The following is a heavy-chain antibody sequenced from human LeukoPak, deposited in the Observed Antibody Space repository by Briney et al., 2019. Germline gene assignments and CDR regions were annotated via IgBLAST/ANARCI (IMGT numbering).Heavy chain of an antibody. CDR3: ASDSFYDSGGYFYY. CDR1: GGSFSGYY. J-gene: IGHJ4*02. D-gene: IGHD3-22*01. CDR2: INHSGST. V-gene: IGHV4-34*01. Sequence: SETLSLTCAVYGGSFSGYYWSWIRQPPGKGLGWIGEINHSGSTNYNPSLKSRVTISVDTSKNQFSLKLSSVTAADTAVYYCASDSFYDSGGYFYYWGQGTPVTVSS.